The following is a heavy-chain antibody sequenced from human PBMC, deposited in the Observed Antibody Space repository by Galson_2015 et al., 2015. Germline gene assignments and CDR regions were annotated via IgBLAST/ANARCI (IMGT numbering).Heavy chain of an antibody. J-gene: IGHJ6*04. D-gene: IGHD6-13*01. V-gene: IGHV3-13*01. Sequence: SLRLSCAASGFTFSSYDMHWVRQATGKGLEWVSAIGTAGDTYYPGSVKGRFTISRENAKNSLYLQMNSLRAGDTAVYYCARGVERLPYSSGWYGVAVPMDVWGKGTTVTVSS. CDR1: GFTFSSYD. CDR2: IGTAGDT. CDR3: ARGVERLPYSSGWYGVAVPMDV.